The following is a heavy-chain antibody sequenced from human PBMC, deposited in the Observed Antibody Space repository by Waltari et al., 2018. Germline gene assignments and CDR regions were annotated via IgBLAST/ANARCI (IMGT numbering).Heavy chain of an antibody. D-gene: IGHD2-2*01. CDR3: ARSTPLGYEKSY. CDR1: GGALNTYT. CDR2: IIPMIDIA. J-gene: IGHJ4*02. Sequence: QVQLVQSGAEVKKPGSSVKVSCKASGGALNTYTISWVRQAPGQGLEWMGRIIPMIDIAHYAQKFQGRITITADKSTNTAYMELSSLRSEDTAVYYCARSTPLGYEKSYWGQGTLVTVSS. V-gene: IGHV1-69*02.